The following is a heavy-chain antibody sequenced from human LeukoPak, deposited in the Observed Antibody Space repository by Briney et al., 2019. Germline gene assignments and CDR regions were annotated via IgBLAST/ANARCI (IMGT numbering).Heavy chain of an antibody. Sequence: SESLSLTCTVSGGSISSYYWSWIRQPPGKGLEWIGYIYYSGSINYTPSLKSRVTISLDTSKTQFSLKLSSVTAADTAVYYCARGSSSSLFGYWGQGTLVTVS. V-gene: IGHV4-59*01. CDR1: GGSISSYY. CDR3: ARGSSSSLFGY. J-gene: IGHJ4*02. CDR2: IYYSGSI. D-gene: IGHD6-13*01.